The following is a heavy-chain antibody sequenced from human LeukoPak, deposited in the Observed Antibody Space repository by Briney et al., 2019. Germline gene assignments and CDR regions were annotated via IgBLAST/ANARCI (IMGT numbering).Heavy chain of an antibody. CDR3: AALGGHNWGAFDI. D-gene: IGHD7-27*01. CDR2: IYYSGST. CDR1: GGSISSSSYY. V-gene: IGHV4-39*07. Sequence: PSETLSLTCTVSGGSISSSSYYWGWIRQPPGKGLEWIGSIYYSGSTYYNPSLKSRVTISVDTSKNQFSLKLSSVTAADTAVYYCAALGGHNWGAFDIWGQGTMVTVSS. J-gene: IGHJ3*02.